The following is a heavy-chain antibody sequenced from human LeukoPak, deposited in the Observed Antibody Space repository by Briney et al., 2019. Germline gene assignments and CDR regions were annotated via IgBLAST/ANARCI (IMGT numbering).Heavy chain of an antibody. CDR2: LSRSGDVT. CDR1: GFTFSSYS. CDR3: AKDRDDYGDFAFDY. J-gene: IGHJ4*02. Sequence: GGSLRLSCAASGFTFSSYSMNWVRQAPGGGLEWVLGLSRSGDVTYYADSVKGRFTISRDNSKNTLYLQIDGLRAEDTAIYYCAKDRDDYGDFAFDYWGQGTLVTVSS. D-gene: IGHD4-17*01. V-gene: IGHV3-23*01.